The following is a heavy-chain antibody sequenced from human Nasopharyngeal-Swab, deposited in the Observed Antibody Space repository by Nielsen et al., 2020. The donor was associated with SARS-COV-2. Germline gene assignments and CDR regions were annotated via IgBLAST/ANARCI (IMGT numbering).Heavy chain of an antibody. CDR1: GFTFSSHW. D-gene: IGHD2/OR15-2a*01. J-gene: IGHJ4*02. CDR3: ARGPSTANFYAGGY. V-gene: IGHV3-74*01. Sequence: GESLKISCAASGFTFSSHWMHWVRQGPGEGLVWLSRISSDGRTTNYADSVKGRFSISRDNSKNTLHLQMNSLTDGDTAVYYCARGPSTANFYAGGYWGQGTLVTVSS. CDR2: ISSDGRTT.